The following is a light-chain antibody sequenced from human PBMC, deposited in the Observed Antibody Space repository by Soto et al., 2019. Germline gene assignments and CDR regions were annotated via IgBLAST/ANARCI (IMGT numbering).Light chain of an antibody. Sequence: EVVLTQSPGTLSLSRGERATLSCRASERIYSAYLGWYQQKPGQAPRLLIYGTSSRATGTSDRFSGSGSGTDFTLTISRLEPEDFAVYYCQQFGGSRIFGGGTKVDIK. CDR2: GTS. CDR3: QQFGGSRI. J-gene: IGKJ4*01. CDR1: ERIYSAY. V-gene: IGKV3-20*01.